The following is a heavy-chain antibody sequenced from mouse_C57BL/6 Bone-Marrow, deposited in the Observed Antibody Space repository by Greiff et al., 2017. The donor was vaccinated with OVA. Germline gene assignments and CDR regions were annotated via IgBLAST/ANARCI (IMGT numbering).Heavy chain of an antibody. CDR1: GYTFTDYY. CDR2: INPNNGGT. Sequence: EVQLQPSGPELVKPGASVKISCKASGYTFTDYYMNWVKQSHGKSLEWIGDINPNNGGTSYNQKFKGKATLTVDKSSSTAYMELRSLTSEDSAVYYCARRGYYGSSPPYFAYWGQGTTLTVSS. CDR3: ARRGYYGSSPPYFAY. V-gene: IGHV1-26*01. D-gene: IGHD1-1*01. J-gene: IGHJ2*01.